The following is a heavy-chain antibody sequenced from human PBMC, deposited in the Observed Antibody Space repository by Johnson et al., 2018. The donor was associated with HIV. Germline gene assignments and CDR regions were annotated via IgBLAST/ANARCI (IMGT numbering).Heavy chain of an antibody. Sequence: QVQLVESGGGLVKPGGSLRLSCAASGFSFSDYYLRWIRQAPGKGLEWISYISSSSNNIYYADSVKGRFTISRDNAKNSLYLQMNNLRAEDTAVYYCATDLKDAHNWRRRALDIWGQGTMVTVYS. CDR3: ATDLKDAHNWRRRALDI. CDR2: ISSSSNNI. CDR1: GFSFSDYY. J-gene: IGHJ3*02. D-gene: IGHD5-24*01. V-gene: IGHV3-11*01.